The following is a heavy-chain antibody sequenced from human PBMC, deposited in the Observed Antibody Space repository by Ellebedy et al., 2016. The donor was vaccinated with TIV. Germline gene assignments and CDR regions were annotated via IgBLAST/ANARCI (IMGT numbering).Heavy chain of an antibody. J-gene: IGHJ5*01. D-gene: IGHD4-17*01. CDR2: IRQEGDEI. V-gene: IGHV3-7*01. Sequence: PGGSLRLSCAASGFNFRSYWMTWVRQAPGKGLEWVAKIRQEGDEIYYVESVKGRFTISRDNGKNSLYLQMPSLRPEDTAVYYCARRGSYGDYAVQINSWFDSWGQGTLVTVSS. CDR3: ARRGSYGDYAVQINSWFDS. CDR1: GFNFRSYW.